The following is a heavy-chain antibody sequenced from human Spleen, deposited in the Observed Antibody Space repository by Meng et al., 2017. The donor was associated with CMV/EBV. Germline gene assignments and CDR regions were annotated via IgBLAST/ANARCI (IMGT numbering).Heavy chain of an antibody. J-gene: IGHJ5*02. CDR2: INHSGST. V-gene: IGHV4-39*07. Sequence: GEGCLNPSETLSPTWTVLGGSISSSSYYWGWIRQPPGKVLEWIGEINHSGSTNYNPSLKSRVSISVDTSKNQFSLKLSSVTAADTAVYYCARGQIAAGFDPWGQGTLVTVSS. D-gene: IGHD6-13*01. CDR3: ARGQIAAGFDP. CDR1: GGSISSSSYY.